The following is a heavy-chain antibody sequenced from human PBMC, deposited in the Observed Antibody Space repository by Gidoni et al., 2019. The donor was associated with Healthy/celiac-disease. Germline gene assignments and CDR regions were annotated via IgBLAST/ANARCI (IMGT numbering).Heavy chain of an antibody. Sequence: QVQLVQSGAEVKKPGASVKVSCKASGGTFCSHANSWVRQAPGQGLEWMGGIIPIFGTANYAQKFQGRVTITADESTSTAYMELSSLRSEDTAVYYCAREGGGGDCYDEPGGSYSGMDVWGQGTTVTVSS. J-gene: IGHJ6*02. D-gene: IGHD2-21*02. CDR2: IIPIFGTA. V-gene: IGHV1-69*01. CDR1: GGTFCSHA. CDR3: AREGGGGDCYDEPGGSYSGMDV.